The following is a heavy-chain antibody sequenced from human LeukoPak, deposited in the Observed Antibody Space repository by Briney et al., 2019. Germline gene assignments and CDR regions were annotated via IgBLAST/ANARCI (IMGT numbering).Heavy chain of an antibody. Sequence: GGSLRLSCAASGFTFSTYWMHWVRQAPGKGLVWVSRINNDGSSTIYADSVRGRFTISRDNAKNTLYLRMNGLRAEDTSVYFCARSSYPYFFDYWGQGALVTVSS. J-gene: IGHJ4*02. CDR3: ARSSYPYFFDY. V-gene: IGHV3-74*01. CDR1: GFTFSTYW. CDR2: INNDGSST. D-gene: IGHD3-10*01.